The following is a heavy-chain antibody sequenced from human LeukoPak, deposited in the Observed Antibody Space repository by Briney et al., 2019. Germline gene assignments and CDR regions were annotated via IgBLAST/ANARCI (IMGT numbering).Heavy chain of an antibody. V-gene: IGHV3-30*04. Sequence: AGASLRLSCAASGFTFSSYTMHWVRQAPGKGLEWVALISYDGSNKYYTDSVKGRFTISRDNSKNTLYVQMNSLRAEDTAVYYCARVMVQQWLTDAFDIWGQGTMVTVSS. CDR3: ARVMVQQWLTDAFDI. J-gene: IGHJ3*02. D-gene: IGHD6-19*01. CDR2: ISYDGSNK. CDR1: GFTFSSYT.